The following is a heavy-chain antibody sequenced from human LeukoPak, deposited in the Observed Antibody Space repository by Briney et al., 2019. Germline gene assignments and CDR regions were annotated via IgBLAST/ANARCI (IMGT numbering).Heavy chain of an antibody. Sequence: SETLSLTCAVSGYTISSGYYWGWIREPPGKGLEWIGSIYHSGSTYYNPSLKSRVTISVDTSKNQFSLKLSSVTAADTAVYYCARHYFEGAAWFNSFDPWGQGTLVTVSS. V-gene: IGHV4-38-2*01. J-gene: IGHJ5*02. CDR1: GYTISSGYY. CDR3: ARHYFEGAAWFNSFDP. CDR2: IYHSGST. D-gene: IGHD1-26*01.